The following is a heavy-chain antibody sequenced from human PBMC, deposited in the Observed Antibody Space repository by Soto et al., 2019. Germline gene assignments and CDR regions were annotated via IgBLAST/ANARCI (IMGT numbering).Heavy chain of an antibody. CDR2: IDPMFDTS. Sequence: QVRLEQSGPEVKKPGSSVRVSCPASGGARTSYPIHWVRQAPGQGLEWMGVIDPMFDTSNLSESFKARLTLTADVSTKTVYMDLTGLRSDDTAVYFCATYPRPYNWIDMWGQGTLLTVSS. CDR1: GGARTSYP. CDR3: ATYPRPYNWIDM. V-gene: IGHV1-69*01. J-gene: IGHJ4*02. D-gene: IGHD1-20*01.